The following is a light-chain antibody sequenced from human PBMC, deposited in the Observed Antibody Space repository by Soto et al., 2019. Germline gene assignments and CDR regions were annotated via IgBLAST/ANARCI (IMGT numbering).Light chain of an antibody. CDR1: SSNIATNY. CDR3: GTWDSDLSAEV. CDR2: NNS. Sequence: QSALTQPPSVSAAPGQTVTISFSGSSSNIATNYVSWYQQLPGRAPKLVIFNNSKRPSGIPDRFSGSKSGSSATLGVTGLQTGDEADYYCGTWDSDLSAEVFGGGTKLTVL. V-gene: IGLV1-51*01. J-gene: IGLJ3*02.